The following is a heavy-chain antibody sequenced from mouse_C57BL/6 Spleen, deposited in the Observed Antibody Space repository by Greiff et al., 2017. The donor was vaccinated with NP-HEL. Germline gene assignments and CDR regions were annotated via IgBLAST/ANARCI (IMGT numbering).Heavy chain of an antibody. J-gene: IGHJ4*01. CDR2: IYPGSGST. CDR3: ARGSSGYVYYAMDY. V-gene: IGHV1-55*01. CDR1: GYTFTSYW. D-gene: IGHD3-2*02. Sequence: QVQLQQPGAELVKPGASVKMSCKASGYTFTSYWITWVKQRPGQGLEWIGDIYPGSGSTSYNEKFKSKATLTVDTSSSTAYMQLSSLTSEDSAVYYCARGSSGYVYYAMDYWGQGTSVTVSS.